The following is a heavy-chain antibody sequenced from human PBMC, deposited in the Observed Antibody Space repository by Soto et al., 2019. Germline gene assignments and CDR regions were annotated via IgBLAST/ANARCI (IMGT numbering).Heavy chain of an antibody. D-gene: IGHD5-12*01. J-gene: IGHJ4*02. CDR3: TRGVYGGYEY. V-gene: IGHV1-69*12. CDR2: IIPIFGTA. CDR1: GGTFSSYS. Sequence: QVQLVQSGAEVKKPGSSVKVSCKASGGTFSSYSITWVRQAPGQGLEWMGGIIPIFGTANYAQKFQGRVTITADESTSTGYMEMSSMRSEDTAVYYCTRGVYGGYEYWGQGTLVTVSS.